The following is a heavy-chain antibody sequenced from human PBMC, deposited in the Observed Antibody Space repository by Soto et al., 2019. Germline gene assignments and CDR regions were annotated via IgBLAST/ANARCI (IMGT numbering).Heavy chain of an antibody. CDR2: IYHSGST. CDR1: GGSISSSNW. Sequence: QVQLQESGPGLVKPSGTLSLTCAVSGGSISSSNWWSWVRQPPGKGLEWIWDIYHSGSTNYNPSLKSRGTISVDKSKNQFSLKLSSVTAADTDVYYCARVIATAVHWFDPWGQGTLVTVSS. CDR3: ARVIATAVHWFDP. J-gene: IGHJ5*02. V-gene: IGHV4-4*02. D-gene: IGHD6-13*01.